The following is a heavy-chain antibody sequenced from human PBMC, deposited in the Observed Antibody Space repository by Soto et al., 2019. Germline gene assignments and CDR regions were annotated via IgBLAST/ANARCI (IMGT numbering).Heavy chain of an antibody. V-gene: IGHV4-30-4*01. CDR3: ASWWLGEFFDY. J-gene: IGHJ4*02. CDR1: GGSISSGDYY. D-gene: IGHD3-10*01. CDR2: IYYSGST. Sequence: QVQLQESGPGLVKPSQTLSLTCTVSGGSISSGDYYWSWIRQPPGQGLEWIGYIYYSGSTYYNPSLKSXXTXSXXTSKNQCSQKLSSVTAADTAVYYCASWWLGEFFDYWGQGTLVTVSS.